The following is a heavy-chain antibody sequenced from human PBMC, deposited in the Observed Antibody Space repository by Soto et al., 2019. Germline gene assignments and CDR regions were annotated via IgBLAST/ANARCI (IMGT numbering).Heavy chain of an antibody. D-gene: IGHD3-16*02. CDR1: GYTFTRYG. CDR3: ARDPPGLYQFDY. Sequence: QVQLVQSGAEVKKPGASVKVSCKASGYTFTRYGISWVRQAPGQGLEWMGWINLNNGKTDYQRRLQGRVTITTDTYTTTVYMELRNLRPDDTAMYYCARDPPGLYQFDYWGQGTLVTVSS. V-gene: IGHV1-18*04. CDR2: INLNNGKT. J-gene: IGHJ4*02.